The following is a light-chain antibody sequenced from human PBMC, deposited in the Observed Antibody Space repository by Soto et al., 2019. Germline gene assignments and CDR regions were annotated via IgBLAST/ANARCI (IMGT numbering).Light chain of an antibody. CDR3: MQSLQSPPT. J-gene: IGKJ1*01. V-gene: IGKV2-28*01. CDR2: LGS. Sequence: DIVMTQSPLSLPVTPGEPASISCRSSQSLLHNNGYNYLDWYLQKPGQSPQLLIYLGSNRASGVPDRFGGSAAGTDFTLKISRVEAEDIGVYYCMQSLQSPPTFGQGTKVEMK. CDR1: QSLLHNNGYNY.